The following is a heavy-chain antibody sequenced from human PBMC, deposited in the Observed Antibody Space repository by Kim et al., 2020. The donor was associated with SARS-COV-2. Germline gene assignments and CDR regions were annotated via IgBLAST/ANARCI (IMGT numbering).Heavy chain of an antibody. CDR2: ISWNSGSI. V-gene: IGHV3-9*01. D-gene: IGHD3-10*01. J-gene: IGHJ4*02. CDR3: AKDKVTMVRGVPDY. CDR1: GFTFGDYA. Sequence: GGSLRLSCAASGFTFGDYAMHWVRQAPGKGLEWVSGISWNSGSIGYADSVKGRFTISRDNAKNSLYLQMNSLRAEDTALYYCAKDKVTMVRGVPDYWGQGTLVTVSS.